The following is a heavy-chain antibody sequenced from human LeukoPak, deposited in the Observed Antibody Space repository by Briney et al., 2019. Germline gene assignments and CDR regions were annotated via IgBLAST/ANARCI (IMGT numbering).Heavy chain of an antibody. CDR2: INPNSGGT. D-gene: IGHD3-9*01. J-gene: IGHJ6*02. Sequence: ASVKVSCKASGYTFTGYYMHWVRQAPGQGLEWMGWINPNSGGTNYAQKFQGRVTMTRDTSISTAYMELSRLRSDDTAAYYCARDAPSDYDILTGYLYGMDVWGQGTTVTVSS. CDR3: ARDAPSDYDILTGYLYGMDV. V-gene: IGHV1-2*02. CDR1: GYTFTGYY.